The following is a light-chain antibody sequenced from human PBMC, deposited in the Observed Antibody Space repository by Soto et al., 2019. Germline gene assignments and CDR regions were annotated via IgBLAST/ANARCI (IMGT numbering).Light chain of an antibody. J-gene: IGKJ4*01. V-gene: IGKV3-15*01. CDR1: QSVSSS. CDR3: QQCYNWPLT. CDR2: GAS. Sequence: EILMTQSPATLSVSPGERATLSCRASQSVSSSLAWYQQKPGQAPRLLIYGASTRATGVPARFSGSGSGTEFPRTISSLQSEDFAVYYCQQCYNWPLTFGGGTKVEIK.